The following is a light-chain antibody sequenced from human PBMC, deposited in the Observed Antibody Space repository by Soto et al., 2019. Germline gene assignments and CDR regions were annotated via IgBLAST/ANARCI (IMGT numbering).Light chain of an antibody. CDR2: KAS. V-gene: IGKV1-5*03. Sequence: IQMAQSPSTLSASVGDRVTIICRASQSISTWVAWYQKKPGKAPSLLIYKASSLESGVPSRFSGSGSGTEFTLTISSLQPEDLGTYYCQQYHNDAWTFGQGTKVEIK. CDR3: QQYHNDAWT. J-gene: IGKJ1*01. CDR1: QSISTW.